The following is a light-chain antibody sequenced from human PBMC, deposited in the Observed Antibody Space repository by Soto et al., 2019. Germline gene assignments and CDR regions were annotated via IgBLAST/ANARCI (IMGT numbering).Light chain of an antibody. CDR1: QSISSW. J-gene: IGKJ1*01. V-gene: IGKV1-5*03. CDR2: KAS. Sequence: DIQMTQSPSTLSASVGDRVTITCRASQSISSWLAWYQQKPGKAPKLLIYKASSLESGVPSRFSGSGSGTEFTLTISSLQPEDFGTFYCQQYNSYSTFGQGTKVEIK. CDR3: QQYNSYST.